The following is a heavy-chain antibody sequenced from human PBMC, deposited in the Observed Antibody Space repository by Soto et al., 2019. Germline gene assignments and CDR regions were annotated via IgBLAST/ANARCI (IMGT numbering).Heavy chain of an antibody. CDR2: INYSGST. CDR3: VRGKRNIVVVPAMGGYYYMDV. CDR1: GGSISSGGYY. V-gene: IGHV4-31*03. D-gene: IGHD2-2*01. Sequence: SETLSLTCTVSGGSISSGGYYWSWIRQHPGKGLEWIGDINYSGSTNYNPSLKSRVTTSVDTSKNQFSLKLSSVTAADTAVYYCVRGKRNIVVVPAMGGYYYMDVWGKGTTVTVSS. J-gene: IGHJ6*03.